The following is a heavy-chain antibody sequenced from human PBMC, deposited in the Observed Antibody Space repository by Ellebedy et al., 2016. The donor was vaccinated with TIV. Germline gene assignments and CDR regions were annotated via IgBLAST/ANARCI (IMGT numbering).Heavy chain of an antibody. CDR1: GFTFDDYA. D-gene: IGHD2-21*01. CDR2: ISWNSGSI. Sequence: SLKISXAASGFTFDDYAMHWVRQAPGKGLEWVSGISWNSGSIDYADSVKGRFTISRDNAKNSLYLQMNSLRVEDTAIYYCARFARIADSWGQGTLVTVSS. V-gene: IGHV3-9*01. J-gene: IGHJ5*01. CDR3: ARFARIADS.